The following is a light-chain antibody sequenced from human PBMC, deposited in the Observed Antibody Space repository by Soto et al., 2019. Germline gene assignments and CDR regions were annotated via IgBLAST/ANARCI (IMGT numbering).Light chain of an antibody. J-gene: IGLJ2*01. Sequence: QSVLTQQPSASRTPGQRVTISCSGSSFNIGSNAVNWYQQLPGTAPKLLIYRTDKRPSGVTDRFSGSKSGTSASLSISGLQSEDESDYYCSAWDDSLTGVGFGGVIKLTVL. CDR1: SFNIGSNA. CDR3: SAWDDSLTGVG. CDR2: RTD. V-gene: IGLV1-44*01.